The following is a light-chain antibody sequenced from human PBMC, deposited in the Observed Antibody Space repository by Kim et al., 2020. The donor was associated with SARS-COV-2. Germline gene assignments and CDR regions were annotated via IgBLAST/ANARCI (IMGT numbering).Light chain of an antibody. CDR2: RAS. Sequence: APGKRATLFFRASQSINHDFVAWYTQKSGQAPRLLLQRASTRATGIPDRFSGSGSGTEFTLTINRLEPEDYAVYYCQEYDSPVHTFSQGTKVDIK. J-gene: IGKJ1*01. CDR1: QSINHDF. V-gene: IGKV3-20*01. CDR3: QEYDSPVHT.